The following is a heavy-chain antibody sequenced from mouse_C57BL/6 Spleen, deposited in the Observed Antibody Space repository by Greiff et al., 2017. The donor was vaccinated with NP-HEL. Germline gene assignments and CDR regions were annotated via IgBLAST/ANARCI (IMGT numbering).Heavy chain of an antibody. D-gene: IGHD4-1*01. CDR3: ARAAPNSWFAY. V-gene: IGHV1-61*01. J-gene: IGHJ3*01. Sequence: VQLQQSGAELVRPGSSVKLSCKASGYTFTSYWMDWVKQRPGQGLEWIGNIYPSDSETHYNQKFKDKATLTVDKSSSTAYMQLSSLTSEDSAVYYCARAAPNSWFAYWGQRTLVTVSA. CDR2: IYPSDSET. CDR1: GYTFTSYW.